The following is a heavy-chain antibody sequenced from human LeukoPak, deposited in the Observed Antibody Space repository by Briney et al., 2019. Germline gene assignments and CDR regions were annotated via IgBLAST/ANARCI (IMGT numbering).Heavy chain of an antibody. J-gene: IGHJ4*02. CDR3: ARAQTYYYDSSGYYGTYYFDY. Sequence: SVKVSCKASGGTFSSYAISWVRQAPGQGLEWMGGIIPIFGTANYAQKFQGRVTITTDESTSTAYMELSSLRSEDTAVYHCARAQTYYYDSSGYYGTYYFDYWGQGTLVTVSS. CDR1: GGTFSSYA. D-gene: IGHD3-22*01. CDR2: IIPIFGTA. V-gene: IGHV1-69*05.